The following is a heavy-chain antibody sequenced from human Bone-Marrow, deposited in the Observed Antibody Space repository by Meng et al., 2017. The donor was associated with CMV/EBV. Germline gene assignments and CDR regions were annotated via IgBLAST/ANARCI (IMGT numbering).Heavy chain of an antibody. CDR3: ARKIDWFDP. CDR2: IHYNGGT. V-gene: IGHV4-61*08. Sequence: LTCTVSSGSVGSAGYYRSWIRQSPGKGLEWIAYIHYNGGTNYNPSFKSRVTISIDTSKNQFSLKLRSVTAADTAVYYCARKIDWFDPWGPGTLVTVSS. D-gene: IGHD3-22*01. CDR1: SGSVGSAGYY. J-gene: IGHJ5*02.